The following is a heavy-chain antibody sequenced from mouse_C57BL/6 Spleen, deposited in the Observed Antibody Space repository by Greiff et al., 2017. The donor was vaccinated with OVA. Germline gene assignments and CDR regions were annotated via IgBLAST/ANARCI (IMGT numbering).Heavy chain of an antibody. CDR1: GFTFSDYY. Sequence: EVQVVESEGGLVQPGRSLKLSCTASGFTFSDYYMAWVRQVPEKGLEWVANINYDGSSTYSLASLKSRFIFSRDNATNILYLQMNSLESDDTATYCCARAHDCYYYYVDYWGQGTTLTVSS. D-gene: IGHD2-3*01. J-gene: IGHJ2*01. CDR2: INYDGSST. V-gene: IGHV5-16*01. CDR3: ARAHDCYYYYVDY.